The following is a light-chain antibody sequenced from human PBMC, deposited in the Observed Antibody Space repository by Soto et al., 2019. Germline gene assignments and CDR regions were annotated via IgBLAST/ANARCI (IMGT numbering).Light chain of an antibody. J-gene: IGKJ1*01. CDR2: DAS. CDR1: QSVSGSY. V-gene: IGKV3-20*01. Sequence: EIVLTQSPGTLSLSPGERATLSCRARQSVSGSYLAWYQQKPGQSPRLLIYDASSRATGIPDRFSGSGSGTDFTLTISRLEPEDFAVYYCQQYATRPWTFGKGTKVESK. CDR3: QQYATRPWT.